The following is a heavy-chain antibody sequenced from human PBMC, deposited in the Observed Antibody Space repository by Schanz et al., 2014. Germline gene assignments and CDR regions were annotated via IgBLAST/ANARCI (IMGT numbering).Heavy chain of an antibody. D-gene: IGHD3-10*01. CDR3: AKQHIVRGVIYLNWFDS. V-gene: IGHV3-21*01. J-gene: IGHJ5*01. CDR1: GFTFSSFA. Sequence: EVQLVESGGGLVQPGGSLRLSCAASGFTFSSFAMTWVRQAPGRGLEWVSSISYGTSYIYYAESVKGRLTISRDDAKKSMYLQMNNLRAEDTAVYYCAKQHIVRGVIYLNWFDSWGQGTLVTVSS. CDR2: ISYGTSYI.